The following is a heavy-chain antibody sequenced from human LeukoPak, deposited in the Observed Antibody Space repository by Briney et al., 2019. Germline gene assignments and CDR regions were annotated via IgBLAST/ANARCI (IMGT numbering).Heavy chain of an antibody. CDR1: GYTFTGYY. D-gene: IGHD6-6*01. CDR3: AREAPYSTSSDWFDP. J-gene: IGHJ5*02. CDR2: INPNSGGT. Sequence: ASVKVSCKASGYTFTGYYIHWVRQAPGQGLEWMGWINPNSGGTNYAQKFQGRVTMTRDTSISTAYMDLSRLRSDDTAVYYCAREAPYSTSSDWFDPWGQGTLVTVSS. V-gene: IGHV1-2*02.